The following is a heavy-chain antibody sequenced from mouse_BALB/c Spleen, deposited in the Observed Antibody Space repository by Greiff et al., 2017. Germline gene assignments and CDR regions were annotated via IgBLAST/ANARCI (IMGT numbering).Heavy chain of an antibody. V-gene: IGHV3-8*02. CDR1: GDSITSGY. D-gene: IGHD2-3*01. CDR2: ISYSGST. J-gene: IGHJ3*01. Sequence: EVQRVESGPSLVKPSQTLSLTCSVTGDSITSGYWNWIRKFPGNKLEYMGYISYSGSTYYNPSLKSRISITRDTSKNQYYLQLNSVTTEDTATYYCARLDDGYYTWFAYWGQGTLVTVSA. CDR3: ARLDDGYYTWFAY.